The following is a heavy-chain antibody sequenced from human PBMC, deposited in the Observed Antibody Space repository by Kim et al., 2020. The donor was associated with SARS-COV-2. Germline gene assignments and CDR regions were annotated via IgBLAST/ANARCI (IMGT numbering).Heavy chain of an antibody. CDR1: GFTFSSYA. D-gene: IGHD5-18*01. CDR3: ARDRGNGYSYGFRRLYGMDV. CDR2: ISYDGSNK. V-gene: IGHV3-30*04. Sequence: GGSLRLSCAASGFTFSSYAMHWVRQAPGKGLEWVAVISYDGSNKYYADSVKGRFTISRDNSKNTLYLQMNSLRAEDTAVYYCARDRGNGYSYGFRRLYGMDVWGQGTTVTVSS. J-gene: IGHJ6*02.